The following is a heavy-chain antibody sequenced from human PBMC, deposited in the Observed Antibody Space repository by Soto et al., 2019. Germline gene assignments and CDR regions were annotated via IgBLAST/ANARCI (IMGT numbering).Heavy chain of an antibody. J-gene: IGHJ4*02. Sequence: ASVKVSCKVSGYTLTELSMHWVRQAPGQGLEWMGWINPNSGNTGYAQKFQGRVTMTRNTSISTAYMELSSLRSEDTAVYYCARTLYGDNVDYWGQGTLVTVSS. CDR3: ARTLYGDNVDY. CDR2: INPNSGNT. D-gene: IGHD4-17*01. V-gene: IGHV1-8*01. CDR1: GYTLTELS.